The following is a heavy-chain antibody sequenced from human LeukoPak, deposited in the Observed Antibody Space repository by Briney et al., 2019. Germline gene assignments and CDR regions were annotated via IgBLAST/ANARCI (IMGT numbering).Heavy chain of an antibody. D-gene: IGHD3-22*01. CDR3: AGKTYYYDSSGSHPVDY. Sequence: PGGSLILSCAASGFTVSSNYMSWVRQAPGKGLEWVSVIYSGGSTYYADSVKGRFTISRDNSKNTLYLQMNSLRAEDTAVYYCAGKTYYYDSSGSHPVDYWGQGTLVTVSS. V-gene: IGHV3-53*01. J-gene: IGHJ4*02. CDR1: GFTVSSNY. CDR2: IYSGGST.